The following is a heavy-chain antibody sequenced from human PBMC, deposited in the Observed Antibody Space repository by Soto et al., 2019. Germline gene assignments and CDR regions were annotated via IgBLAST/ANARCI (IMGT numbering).Heavy chain of an antibody. D-gene: IGHD6-13*01. CDR2: ISGYNGDT. CDR1: GYTFTSYG. V-gene: IGHV1-18*01. J-gene: IGHJ4*02. Sequence: ASVKVSCKASGYTFTSYGISWVRQAPGQGLEWMGWISGYNGDTNYAQKYQGRVTMTTDTSTSTAYMELRSLRSDDKAVYYCAIAPQTVVGAGIWYWDQGTLVIVSS. CDR3: AIAPQTVVGAGIWY.